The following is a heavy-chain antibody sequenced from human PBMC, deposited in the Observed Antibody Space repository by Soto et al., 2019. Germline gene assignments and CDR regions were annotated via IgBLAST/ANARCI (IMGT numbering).Heavy chain of an antibody. Sequence: GGSLRLSCAASGSTFSSYAMHWVRQAPGEGLEWVAVISYDGSNKYYADSVKGRFTISRDNSKNTLYLQMNSLRAEDTAVYYCAAEEPPYGLDVWGQGTTVTVSS. V-gene: IGHV3-30-3*01. CDR3: AAEEPPYGLDV. J-gene: IGHJ6*02. D-gene: IGHD1-26*01. CDR1: GSTFSSYA. CDR2: ISYDGSNK.